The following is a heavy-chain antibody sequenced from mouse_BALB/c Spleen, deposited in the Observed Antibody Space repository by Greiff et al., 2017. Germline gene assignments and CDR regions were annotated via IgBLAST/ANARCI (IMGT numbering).Heavy chain of an antibody. CDR2: ISYSGST. CDR3: AIYGNYAWFAY. CDR1: GYSITSDYA. Sequence: VQLQQSGPGLVKPSQSLSLTCTVTGYSITSDYAWNWIRQFPGNKLEWMGYISYSGSTSYNPSLKSRISITRDTSKNQFFLQLNSVTTEDTATYYCAIYGNYAWFAYWGQGTLVTVSA. J-gene: IGHJ3*01. V-gene: IGHV3-2*02. D-gene: IGHD2-1*01.